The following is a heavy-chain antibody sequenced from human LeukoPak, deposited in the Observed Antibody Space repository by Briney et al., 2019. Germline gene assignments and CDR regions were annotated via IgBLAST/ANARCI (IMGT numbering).Heavy chain of an antibody. D-gene: IGHD1-26*01. CDR2: TYYRSKWYN. CDR1: GDSVSSNSAT. J-gene: IGHJ4*02. Sequence: SQTLSLTCAISGDSVSSNSATWNWIRQSPSRGLEWLGRTYYRSKWYNGYAVALKSRITINPDTSKNQFSLHLNSVTPEDTAIYYCARGQLGALDSWGQGTLVTVSS. CDR3: ARGQLGALDS. V-gene: IGHV6-1*01.